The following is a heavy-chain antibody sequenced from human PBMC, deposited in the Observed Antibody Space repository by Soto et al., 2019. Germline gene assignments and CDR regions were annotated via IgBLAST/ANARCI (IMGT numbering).Heavy chain of an antibody. V-gene: IGHV3-23*01. J-gene: IGHJ5*02. Sequence: PGGSLRLSCIPSGFTFSIYAMTWVRQAPGKGLEWVSSITGSGGATYHAVSVRCRFTISRDNAKNTLYLQMNSLRAEDTAMYYCAKSSGWYVNNWLDPWGQGALVTVSS. CDR2: ITGSGGAT. D-gene: IGHD6-19*01. CDR1: GFTFSIYA. CDR3: AKSSGWYVNNWLDP.